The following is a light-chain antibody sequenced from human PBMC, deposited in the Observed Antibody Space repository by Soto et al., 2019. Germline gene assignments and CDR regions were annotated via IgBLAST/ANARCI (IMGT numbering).Light chain of an antibody. V-gene: IGKV3-20*01. CDR2: DAS. Sequence: EIVLTQSPGTLSLSPGERATLSFVASQSVSSYLAWYQQKPGQAPRLLIYDASKRAAGIPARFSGSGSGTDFTLTISRLEPEDFAVYYCQQYGSSPITFGQGTRLEI. CDR1: QSVSSY. J-gene: IGKJ5*01. CDR3: QQYGSSPIT.